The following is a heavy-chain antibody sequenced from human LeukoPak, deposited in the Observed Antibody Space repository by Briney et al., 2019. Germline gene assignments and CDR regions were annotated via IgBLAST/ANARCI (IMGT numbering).Heavy chain of an antibody. CDR3: AKCPLNPYCSSTSCYCYVDY. CDR1: GFTFSSYA. V-gene: IGHV3-23*01. CDR2: ISGSGGST. J-gene: IGHJ4*02. Sequence: PGGSLRLSCAASGFTFSSYAMSWVPQAPGKGLEWVSAISGSGGSTYYADSVKGRFTISRDNSKNTLYLQMNSLRAEDTAVYYCAKCPLNPYCSSTSCYCYVDYWGQGTLVTVSS. D-gene: IGHD2-2*01.